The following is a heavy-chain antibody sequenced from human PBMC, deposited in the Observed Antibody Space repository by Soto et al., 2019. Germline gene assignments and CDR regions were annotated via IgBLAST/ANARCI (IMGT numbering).Heavy chain of an antibody. CDR3: AKPFYDYVWGSYRPDDY. J-gene: IGHJ4*02. D-gene: IGHD3-16*02. Sequence: EVQLLESGGGLVQPGGSLRLSCAASGFTFSSYAMSWVRQAPGNGLEWVSAISGSGGSTYYADSVKGRFTISRDNSKNTLYLQMNSLRAEDTAVYYCAKPFYDYVWGSYRPDDYWGQGTLVTVSS. CDR2: ISGSGGST. V-gene: IGHV3-23*01. CDR1: GFTFSSYA.